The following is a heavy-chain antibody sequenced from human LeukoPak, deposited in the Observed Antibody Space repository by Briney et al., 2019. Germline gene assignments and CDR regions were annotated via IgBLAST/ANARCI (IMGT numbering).Heavy chain of an antibody. V-gene: IGHV4-34*01. CDR1: GRSFSGYY. J-gene: IGHJ5*02. Sequence: PSETQSLTCAVYGRSFSGYYWTWIRQTPGKGLEWIGEINHSGITDYNPSLRSRVTISVDTSKNQFSLKLSSVTAADTAIYYCARAVIVVAAATQRNWFDPWGQGTLVTVSS. CDR3: ARAVIVVAAATQRNWFDP. D-gene: IGHD2-15*01. CDR2: INHSGIT.